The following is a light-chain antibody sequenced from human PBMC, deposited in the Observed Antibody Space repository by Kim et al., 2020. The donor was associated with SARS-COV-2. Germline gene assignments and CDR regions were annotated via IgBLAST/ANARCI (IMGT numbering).Light chain of an antibody. J-gene: IGKJ2*01. V-gene: IGKV1-5*03. CDR2: KAS. CDR3: QQYSTYPHT. Sequence: DIQMTQSPSSLSASVVDRVTITCRASQSVGTWLAWYQQKPGDAPNLLIYKASRLQSGVPSRFSGSGSGTEFTLTISSLQPDDFATFYCQQYSTYPHTFGQGTKLEI. CDR1: QSVGTW.